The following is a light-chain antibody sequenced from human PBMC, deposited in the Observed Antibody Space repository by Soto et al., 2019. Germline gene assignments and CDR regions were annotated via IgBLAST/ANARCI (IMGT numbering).Light chain of an antibody. CDR3: QQYNNWPPT. Sequence: EIVMTQSPATLSVSLGERATLSCRASQSVSSNLAWYQQKPGQAPRLLIYGASTRATGIPARFSGSGSGTEFTLTISSLQSEDFAVYYCQQYNNWPPTFGGGTKVE. CDR2: GAS. CDR1: QSVSSN. J-gene: IGKJ4*01. V-gene: IGKV3-15*01.